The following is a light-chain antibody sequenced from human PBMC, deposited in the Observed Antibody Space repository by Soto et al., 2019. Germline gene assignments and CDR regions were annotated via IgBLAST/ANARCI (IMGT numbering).Light chain of an antibody. Sequence: QSALTQPASVSGSPGQSITISCTGTSSDVGGYDYVSWYQHHPGKAPKLIIYDVSNRPSGVSIRFSGSKSDNTASLTISGLQPEDEADYHCSSYTTSNTRQIVFGTGTKDTVL. CDR2: DVS. V-gene: IGLV2-14*03. J-gene: IGLJ1*01. CDR1: SSDVGGYDY. CDR3: SSYTTSNTRQIV.